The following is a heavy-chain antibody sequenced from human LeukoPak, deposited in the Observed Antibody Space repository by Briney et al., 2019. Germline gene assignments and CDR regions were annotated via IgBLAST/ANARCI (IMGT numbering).Heavy chain of an antibody. Sequence: ASVKVSCKASGYTFTSYGISWVRQAPGQGLEWMGWISAYNGNTNYAHKLQGRVTMTTDTSTSTAYMELRSLRFDDTAVYYCAVSLPGGGVVISTYDYYYMDVWGKGTTVTVSS. J-gene: IGHJ6*03. D-gene: IGHD3-3*01. CDR1: GYTFTSYG. V-gene: IGHV1-18*01. CDR2: ISAYNGNT. CDR3: AVSLPGGGVVISTYDYYYMDV.